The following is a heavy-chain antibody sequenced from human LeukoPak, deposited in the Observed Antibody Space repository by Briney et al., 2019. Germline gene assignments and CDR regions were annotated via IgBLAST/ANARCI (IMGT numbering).Heavy chain of an antibody. J-gene: IGHJ6*02. CDR1: GGSFSGYY. D-gene: IGHD1-26*01. Sequence: SETLSLTCAVYGGSFSGYYWSWIRQPPGKGLEWIGEINHSGSTNYNPSLKSRVTISVDTSKNQFSLKLSSVTAADTAVYYCARQDGGGATRRYYYGMDVWGQGTTVTVSS. V-gene: IGHV4-34*01. CDR2: INHSGST. CDR3: ARQDGGGATRRYYYGMDV.